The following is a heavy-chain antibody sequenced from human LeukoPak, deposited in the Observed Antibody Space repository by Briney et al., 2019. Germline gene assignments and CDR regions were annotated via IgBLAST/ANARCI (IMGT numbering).Heavy chain of an antibody. D-gene: IGHD3-9*01. CDR3: AGAQGYFDWPHLC. CDR1: GFTFSSYW. V-gene: IGHV3-7*01. J-gene: IGHJ4*02. Sequence: PGGSLRLSCAASGFTFSSYWMSWVRQAPGKGLEWVANIKQDGSEKYYVDSVKGRFTISRDNAKNSLYLQMNSLRAEDTAVYYCAGAQGYFDWPHLCWGQGTLVTVSS. CDR2: IKQDGSEK.